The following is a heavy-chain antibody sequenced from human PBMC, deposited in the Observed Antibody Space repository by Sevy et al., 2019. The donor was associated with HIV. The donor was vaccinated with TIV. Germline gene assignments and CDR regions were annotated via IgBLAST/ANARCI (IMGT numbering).Heavy chain of an antibody. J-gene: IGHJ6*02. V-gene: IGHV3-9*01. Sequence: GGSLRLSCAASGFTFDDYAMHWVRQAPGKGLEWVSGISWNSGSIGYADSVKGRFTISRDNAKNSLYLQMNSLRAEDTALYYCAKDTAPHYHDSSGQYYYYYGMDVWGQGTTVTVSS. CDR3: AKDTAPHYHDSSGQYYYYYGMDV. CDR2: ISWNSGSI. CDR1: GFTFDDYA. D-gene: IGHD3-22*01.